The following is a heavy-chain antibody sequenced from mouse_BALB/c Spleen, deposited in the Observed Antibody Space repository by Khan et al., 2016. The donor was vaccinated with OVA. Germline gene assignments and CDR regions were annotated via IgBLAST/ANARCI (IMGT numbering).Heavy chain of an antibody. D-gene: IGHD1-1*01. CDR3: ACELRGFSY. CDR2: ISYSGNS. CDR1: GDSITSGY. Sequence: VQLKASGPSLVKPSQTLSLTCSVTGDSITSGYWNWIRKFPGNKLEYMGYISYSGNSYYNPSLKSRISVTRATSKTQYYLQLNSVTTEDTATYYWACELRGFSYWGQGTLVTVSA. V-gene: IGHV3-8*02. J-gene: IGHJ3*01.